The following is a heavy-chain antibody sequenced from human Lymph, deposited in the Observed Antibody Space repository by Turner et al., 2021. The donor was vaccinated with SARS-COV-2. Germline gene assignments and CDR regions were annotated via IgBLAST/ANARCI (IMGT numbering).Heavy chain of an antibody. CDR3: ARDFREGAFDI. J-gene: IGHJ3*02. CDR1: GLLVSRNY. V-gene: IGHV3-66*01. Sequence: EVPLVESGGGLVQPGGSLRLSCAASGLLVSRNYMSWVRQDPGKGLEWVSVIYSGGSTYYADSVKGRFTISRDNSKNTLFLQMNSLRAEDTAVYYCARDFREGAFDIWGQGTMVTISS. CDR2: IYSGGST. D-gene: IGHD3-10*01.